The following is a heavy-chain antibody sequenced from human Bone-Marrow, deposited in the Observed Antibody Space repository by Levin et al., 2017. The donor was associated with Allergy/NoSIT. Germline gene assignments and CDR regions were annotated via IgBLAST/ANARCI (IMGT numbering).Heavy chain of an antibody. J-gene: IGHJ4*02. CDR2: ISYDGSNK. D-gene: IGHD6-19*01. CDR1: GFTFSSYG. Sequence: SCAASGFTFSSYGMHWVRQAPGKGLEWVAVISYDGSNKYYADSVKGRFTISRDNSKNTLYLQMNSLRAEDTAVYYCAKDQRGWEQVDYWGQGTLVTVSS. CDR3: AKDQRGWEQVDY. V-gene: IGHV3-30*18.